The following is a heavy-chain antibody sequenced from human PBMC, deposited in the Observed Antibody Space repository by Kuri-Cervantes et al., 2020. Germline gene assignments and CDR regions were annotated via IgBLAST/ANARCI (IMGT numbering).Heavy chain of an antibody. Sequence: SETLSLTCTVSGGSISSYYWSWIRQPPGKGLEWIGYIYYSGSTNYNPSLKSRVTISVDTSKNQFSLKLSSVTAADTAVYYCAKDPYGSGDYWGQGTLVTVSS. CDR3: AKDPYGSGDY. CDR1: GGSISSYY. V-gene: IGHV4-59*01. CDR2: IYYSGST. D-gene: IGHD3-10*01. J-gene: IGHJ4*02.